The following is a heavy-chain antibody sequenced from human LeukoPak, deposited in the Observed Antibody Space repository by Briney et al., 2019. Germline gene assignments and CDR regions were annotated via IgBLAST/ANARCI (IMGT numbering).Heavy chain of an antibody. J-gene: IGHJ6*02. CDR1: GFTFSDYY. D-gene: IGHD6-6*01. CDR2: ISSSGSTI. Sequence: PGGSLRLSCDASGFTFSDYYMTWIRQAPGKGLEWVSYISSSGSTIYYADSVKGRFTISRDNAKNSLYLQMNSLRAEDTAVYYCARGGLAGYYYYGMDVWGQGTTVTVSS. V-gene: IGHV3-11*04. CDR3: ARGGLAGYYYYGMDV.